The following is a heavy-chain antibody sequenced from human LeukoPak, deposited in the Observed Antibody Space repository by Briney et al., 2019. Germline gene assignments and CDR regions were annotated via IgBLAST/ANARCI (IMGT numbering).Heavy chain of an antibody. CDR1: GFTFNNYN. J-gene: IGHJ6*03. Sequence: GGSLRLSCAASGFTFNNYNMNWVRQAPGRALEWVSSITSCGTYIFYADSVKGRFTISRDNAKNSLYLQMNSLGPEDTAVYYCARDPYSGNYGNYYYYYMDVWGKGTTVTISS. D-gene: IGHD1-26*01. CDR2: ITSCGTYI. V-gene: IGHV3-21*01. CDR3: ARDPYSGNYGNYYYYYMDV.